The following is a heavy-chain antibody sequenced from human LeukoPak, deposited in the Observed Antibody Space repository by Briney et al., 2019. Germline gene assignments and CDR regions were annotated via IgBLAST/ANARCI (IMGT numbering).Heavy chain of an antibody. V-gene: IGHV1-3*04. D-gene: IGHD3-10*01. CDR3: ARGALNYDY. CDR1: GYTFTSYA. J-gene: IGHJ4*02. CDR2: INTGNGNT. Sequence: ASVKVSCKASGYTFTSYAMHWVRQAPGQRLECMGWINTGNGNTKYSQKFQGRVTITADESTSTAYMELSSLRSDDTALYYCARGALNYDYWGQGTLVTVSS.